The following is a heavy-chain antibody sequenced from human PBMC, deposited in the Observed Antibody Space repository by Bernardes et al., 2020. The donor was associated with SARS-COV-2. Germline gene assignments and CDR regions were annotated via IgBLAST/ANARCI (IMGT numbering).Heavy chain of an antibody. CDR1: GFTFRTYA. D-gene: IGHD3-3*01. Sequence: GGSLILSCAASGFTFRTYALHWVRQAPGPGLEWVAGICYEGGEKYYADSVKGRFTTSRDNSKNTLFLQMNSLRGEDTAVYYCARELRPTAMDVWGQETTGTVSS. V-gene: IGHV3-33*01. CDR3: ARELRPTAMDV. CDR2: ICYEGGEK. J-gene: IGHJ6*02.